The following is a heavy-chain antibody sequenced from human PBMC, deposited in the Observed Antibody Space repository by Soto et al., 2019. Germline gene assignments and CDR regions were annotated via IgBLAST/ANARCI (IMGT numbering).Heavy chain of an antibody. CDR1: GYSYTSYW. Sequence: PGESLKISCKGSGYSYTSYWIGWVRQMPGKGLEWMGIIYPGDSDTRYSPSFQGQVTISADKSISTAYLQWSSLKASDTAMYYCARGGSGSYYHYYYGMDVWGQGTTVTVSS. CDR3: ARGGSGSYYHYYYGMDV. J-gene: IGHJ6*02. V-gene: IGHV5-51*01. CDR2: IYPGDSDT. D-gene: IGHD1-26*01.